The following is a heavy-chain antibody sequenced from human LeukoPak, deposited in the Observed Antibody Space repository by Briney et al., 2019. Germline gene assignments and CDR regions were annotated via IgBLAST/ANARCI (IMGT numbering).Heavy chain of an antibody. CDR3: ARDRPPMGFDY. CDR2: VFSGGGS. Sequence: PSETLSLTCSVSGASMYSQVWSWIRQPAGKGLEWVGRVFSGGGSNYNPSLGSRLTLSVETSRNQISLRLRSVTAADTAVYYCARDRPPMGFDYWGQGLLVTVSS. CDR1: GASMYSQV. D-gene: IGHD3-16*01. V-gene: IGHV4-4*07. J-gene: IGHJ4*02.